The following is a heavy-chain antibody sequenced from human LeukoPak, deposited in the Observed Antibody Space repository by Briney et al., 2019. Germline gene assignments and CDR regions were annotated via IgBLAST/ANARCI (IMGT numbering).Heavy chain of an antibody. Sequence: PSQTLSLTCTVSGGSISSGSYYWSWIRQPAGKGLEWIGRIYTSGSTNYNPSLKSRVTISVDTSKNQFSLKLSSVTAADTAVYYCARDVREKGYCSGGSCYQWGQGTLVTVSS. CDR3: ARDVREKGYCSGGSCYQ. D-gene: IGHD2-15*01. CDR1: GGSISSGSYY. J-gene: IGHJ4*02. CDR2: IYTSGST. V-gene: IGHV4-61*02.